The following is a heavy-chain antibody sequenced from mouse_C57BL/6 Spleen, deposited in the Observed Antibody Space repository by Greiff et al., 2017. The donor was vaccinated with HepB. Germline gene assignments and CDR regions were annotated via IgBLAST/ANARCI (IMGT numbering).Heavy chain of an antibody. J-gene: IGHJ4*01. CDR1: GYTFTSYW. D-gene: IGHD1-1*01. CDR3: TSVVATGENAIDY. V-gene: IGHV1-53*01. Sequence: QVHVKQPGTELVKPGASVKLSCKASGYTFTSYWMHWVKQRPGQGLEWIGNINPSNGGTNYNEKFKSRATLTVNKSSSTAYMQLSILTSEDAAVYYCTSVVATGENAIDYWGQGTSVTVSS. CDR2: INPSNGGT.